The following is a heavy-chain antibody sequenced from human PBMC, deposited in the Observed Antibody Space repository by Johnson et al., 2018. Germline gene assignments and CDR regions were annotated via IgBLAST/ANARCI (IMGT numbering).Heavy chain of an antibody. CDR1: GFSFSSYV. CDR3: ASELGAGPTALCFDF. V-gene: IGHV3-33*01. J-gene: IGHJ3*01. CDR2: IWSDGGNI. D-gene: IGHD2-21*02. Sequence: QLVESGGGVVQPGRSLRLSCAASGFSFSSYVMHWVRQAPGEGLEWVANIWSDGGNINYGDAVKGRFTISRDNSKNTLYLEMNSLRVEDTAVYYWASELGAGPTALCFDFWGRGTMVTVSS.